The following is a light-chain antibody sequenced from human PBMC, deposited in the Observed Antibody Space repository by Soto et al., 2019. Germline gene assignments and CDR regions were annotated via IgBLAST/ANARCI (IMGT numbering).Light chain of an antibody. CDR3: QQYGSSGT. V-gene: IGKV3-20*01. Sequence: EIVLTQSPGTRSLSPGERATLSCRASQSVSNNYLAWSQQKPGQAPRLLIYGASNRATGIPDRFSGSGSGTDFTLTIRRLEPEDFAVYYCQQYGSSGTFGQGTKLDIK. J-gene: IGKJ1*01. CDR1: QSVSNNY. CDR2: GAS.